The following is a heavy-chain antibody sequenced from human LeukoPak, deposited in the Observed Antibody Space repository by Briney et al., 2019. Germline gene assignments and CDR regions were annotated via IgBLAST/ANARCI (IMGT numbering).Heavy chain of an antibody. CDR1: GDSVSSNSAA. CDR2: TYYRSKWYN. Sequence: SQTLSLTCAISGDSVSSNSAAWHWIRQSPSRGLEWLGRTYYRSKWYNDYAVSVKSRITINPDTSKNQVSLQLNSVTPEDTAVYYCARETSFRYYDFWSGWDYWGQGTLVTVSS. D-gene: IGHD3-3*01. J-gene: IGHJ4*02. V-gene: IGHV6-1*01. CDR3: ARETSFRYYDFWSGWDY.